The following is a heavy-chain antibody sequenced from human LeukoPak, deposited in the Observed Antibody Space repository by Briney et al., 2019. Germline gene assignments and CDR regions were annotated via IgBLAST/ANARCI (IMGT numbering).Heavy chain of an antibody. D-gene: IGHD3-22*01. Sequence: ASVKVSCKASGYTFTRYAMNWVRQAPGQGPEWMGWINTNTGNPTYAQGFTGRFVFSLDTSVSTAYLQISSLKDEDTAVYFCAWEYYSDSSAYLDAFDIWGQGTMVTVSS. CDR2: INTNTGNP. CDR1: GYTFTRYA. CDR3: AWEYYSDSSAYLDAFDI. V-gene: IGHV7-4-1*02. J-gene: IGHJ3*02.